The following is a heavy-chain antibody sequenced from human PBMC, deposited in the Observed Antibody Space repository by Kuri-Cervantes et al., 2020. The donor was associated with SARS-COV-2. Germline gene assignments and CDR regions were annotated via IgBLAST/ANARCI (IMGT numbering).Heavy chain of an antibody. D-gene: IGHD2-15*01. J-gene: IGHJ4*02. V-gene: IGHV1-2*02. CDR1: GYNFSDKY. CDR3: VRLPVVVPPVGPFDT. CDR2: INPNSGGT. Sequence: ASVNVSCKTSGYNFSDKYIHWVRQAPGQGLEWMGWINPNSGGTNYARKFRGRVTMTRDTSISTAYMELSRLRSDDTCIYYCVRLPVVVPPVGPFDTWGQGTLVTVSS.